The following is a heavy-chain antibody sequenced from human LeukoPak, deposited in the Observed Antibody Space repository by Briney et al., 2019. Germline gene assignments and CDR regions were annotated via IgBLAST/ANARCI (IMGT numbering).Heavy chain of an antibody. CDR3: ARDLRGGMGYFDY. V-gene: IGHV4-31*03. CDR2: IYYSGST. J-gene: IGHJ4*02. D-gene: IGHD3-10*01. Sequence: SETLSLTCTVSGGSISSGGYYWSWIRQHPGKGLEWIGYIYYSGSTYYNPSLKSRVTISVDTSKNQFSPKLSSVTAADTAVYYCARDLRGGMGYFDYWGQGTLVTVSS. CDR1: GGSISSGGYY.